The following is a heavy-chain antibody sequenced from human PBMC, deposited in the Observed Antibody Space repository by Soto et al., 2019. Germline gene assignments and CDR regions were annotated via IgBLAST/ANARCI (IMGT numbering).Heavy chain of an antibody. CDR3: ASVGRQYSGYDTGVLYYFDY. J-gene: IGHJ4*02. D-gene: IGHD5-12*01. V-gene: IGHV4-34*01. Sequence: SETLSLTCAVYGGSFSGYYWSWIRQPPGKGLEWIGEINHSGSTNYNPSLKSRVTISVDTSKNQFSLKLSSVTAADTAVYYCASVGRQYSGYDTGVLYYFDYWGQGTLVTVSS. CDR1: GGSFSGYY. CDR2: INHSGST.